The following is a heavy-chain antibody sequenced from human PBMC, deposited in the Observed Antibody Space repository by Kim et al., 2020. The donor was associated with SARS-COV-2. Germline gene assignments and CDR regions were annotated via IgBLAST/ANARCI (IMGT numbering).Heavy chain of an antibody. CDR2: ISAYNGNT. Sequence: ASVKVSCKASGYTFTSYGISWVRQAPGQGLEWMGWISAYNGNTNYAQKLQGRVTMTTDTSTSTAYMELRSLRSDDTAVYYCARAVGNVWDGAFDIWGQGTMVTVSS. V-gene: IGHV1-18*04. CDR3: ARAVGNVWDGAFDI. D-gene: IGHD1-1*01. J-gene: IGHJ3*02. CDR1: GYTFTSYG.